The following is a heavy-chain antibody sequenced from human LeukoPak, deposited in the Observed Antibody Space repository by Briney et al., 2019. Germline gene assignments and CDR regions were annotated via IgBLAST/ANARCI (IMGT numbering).Heavy chain of an antibody. V-gene: IGHV1-46*01. CDR3: ARENAQFYYDSSDYYYFDY. J-gene: IGHJ4*02. CDR1: GYTFTSYY. Sequence: GASVKVSCKAFGYTFTSYYMHWVRQAPGQGLEWMGIINPSGGSTSHAQKFQGRVTMTRDTSTSTVYMELSSLRSEDTAVYYCARENAQFYYDSSDYYYFDYWGQGTLVTVSS. CDR2: INPSGGST. D-gene: IGHD3-22*01.